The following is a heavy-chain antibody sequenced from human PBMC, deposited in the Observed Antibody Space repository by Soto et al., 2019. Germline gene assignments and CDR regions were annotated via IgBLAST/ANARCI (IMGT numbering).Heavy chain of an antibody. CDR3: ARVRPGYSYGYPNWFDP. Sequence: GGSLRLSCAASGFAFNIYEMNWVRQAPGKGLEWVSYISTSGTTIYYADSVKGRFTISRDNAKNSLYLQMDSLRAEDTAVYFCARVRPGYSYGYPNWFDPWGQGTLVTVSS. CDR1: GFAFNIYE. D-gene: IGHD5-18*01. CDR2: ISTSGTTI. V-gene: IGHV3-48*03. J-gene: IGHJ5*02.